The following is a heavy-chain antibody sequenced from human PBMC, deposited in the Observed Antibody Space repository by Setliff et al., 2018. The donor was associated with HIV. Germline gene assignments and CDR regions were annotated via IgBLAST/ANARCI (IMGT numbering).Heavy chain of an antibody. Sequence: SETLSLTCAVYGGSFSAYYWGWIRQPPGKGLEWIGEINHSGSTNYNPSLKSRVTISVDTSKNQFSLKLSSVTAADTAVYYCASRYDFWSGYEARNWFDPWGQGTLVTVSS. CDR3: ASRYDFWSGYEARNWFDP. J-gene: IGHJ5*02. D-gene: IGHD3-3*01. CDR2: INHSGST. V-gene: IGHV4-34*01. CDR1: GGSFSAYY.